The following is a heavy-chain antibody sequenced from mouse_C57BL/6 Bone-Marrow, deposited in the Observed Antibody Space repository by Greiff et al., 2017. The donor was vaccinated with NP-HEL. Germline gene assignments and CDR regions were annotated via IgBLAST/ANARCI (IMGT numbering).Heavy chain of an antibody. CDR2: IYPRSGNT. D-gene: IGHD1-1*01. CDR3: ARPFTTVVAHYYAMDY. Sequence: VQLQQSGAELARPGASVKLSCKASGYTFTSYGISWVKQRTGQGLEWIGEIYPRSGNTYYNEKFKGKATLTADKSSSTAYMELRSLTSEDSAVYFCARPFTTVVAHYYAMDYWGQGTSVTVSS. J-gene: IGHJ4*01. CDR1: GYTFTSYG. V-gene: IGHV1-81*01.